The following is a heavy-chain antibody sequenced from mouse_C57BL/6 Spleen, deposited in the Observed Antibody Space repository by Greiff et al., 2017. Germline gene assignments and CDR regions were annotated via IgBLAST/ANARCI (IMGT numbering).Heavy chain of an antibody. V-gene: IGHV1-69*01. CDR2: IDPSDSYT. J-gene: IGHJ4*01. D-gene: IGHD2-2*01. CDR1: GYTFTSYW. Sequence: QVQLQQPGAELVMPGASVKLSCKASGYTFTSYWMHWVKQRPGQGLEWIGEIDPSDSYTNYTQKFKGKSTLTVDKSSSTAYMQLSSLTSEDSAVYYCARDRGLEAMDYWGQGTSVTVSS. CDR3: ARDRGLEAMDY.